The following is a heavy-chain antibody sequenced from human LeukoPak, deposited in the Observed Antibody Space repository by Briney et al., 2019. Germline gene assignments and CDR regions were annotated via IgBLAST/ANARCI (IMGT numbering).Heavy chain of an antibody. Sequence: SETPSLTCTVSGYSISSGYYWGWIRQPPGKGLVWIGSIYHSGSTYYNPSLKSRVTISVDTSKNQFSLKLSSVTAADTAVYYCTRGAGWLIDYWGQGILVTVSS. V-gene: IGHV4-38-2*02. CDR2: IYHSGST. CDR1: GYSISSGYY. D-gene: IGHD3-16*01. J-gene: IGHJ4*02. CDR3: TRGAGWLIDY.